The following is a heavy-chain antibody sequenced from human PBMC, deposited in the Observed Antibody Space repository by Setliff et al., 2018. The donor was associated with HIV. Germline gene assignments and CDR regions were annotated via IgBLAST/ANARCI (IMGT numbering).Heavy chain of an antibody. CDR1: GYTFNMYG. Sequence: ASVKVSCKASGYTFNMYGISWVRQAPGQGLEWMAWISTFNGNTNYAQNFQGRVTLTTDTSTSTAYMELSSLRSEDTAMYYCAKLMTADYYDTSGYFQHWGQGTLVTVSS. J-gene: IGHJ1*01. CDR3: AKLMTADYYDTSGYFQH. V-gene: IGHV1-18*01. D-gene: IGHD3-22*01. CDR2: ISTFNGNT.